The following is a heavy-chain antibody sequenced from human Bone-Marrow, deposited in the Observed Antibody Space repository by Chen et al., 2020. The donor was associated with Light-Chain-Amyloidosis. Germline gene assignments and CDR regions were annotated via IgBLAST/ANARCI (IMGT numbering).Heavy chain of an antibody. Sequence: EVQLEQSGPEVKKPGESLKIYCKGSGYTFPNYWIGGGRQVPGKGLAWMGVIYPDYSDARYSPSFEGQVTISADKSITTAYLQWRSLKASDTAMYYCARRRDGYNFDYWGQGTLVTVSS. J-gene: IGHJ4*02. CDR3: ARRRDGYNFDY. V-gene: IGHV5-51*01. CDR1: GYTFPNYW. CDR2: IYPDYSDA. D-gene: IGHD5-12*01.